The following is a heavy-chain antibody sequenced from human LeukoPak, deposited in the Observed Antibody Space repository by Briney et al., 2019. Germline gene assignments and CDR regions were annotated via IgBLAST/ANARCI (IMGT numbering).Heavy chain of an antibody. D-gene: IGHD6-13*01. CDR1: GFTFSSYE. CDR3: ARDHARSSPNWFDP. Sequence: GGSLRLSCPASGFTFSSYEMNWVRQAPGKGLEWVSYISSSGSTIYYADSVKGRFTISRDNAKNSLYLQMSSLRDEDTAVYYCARDHARSSPNWFDPWGQGTLVTVSS. J-gene: IGHJ5*02. V-gene: IGHV3-48*03. CDR2: ISSSGSTI.